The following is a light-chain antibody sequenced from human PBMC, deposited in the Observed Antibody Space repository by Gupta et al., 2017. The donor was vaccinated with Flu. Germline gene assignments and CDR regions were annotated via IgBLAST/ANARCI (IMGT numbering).Light chain of an antibody. V-gene: IGLV6-57*03. CDR2: EDS. Sequence: FVLTQPHSVSESPGKTVTISCTRSEGNIVSNYVQWFQQRPGSAPTPIIYEDSQRPSGVPDRFTGSIDESSNSASLTISGLRPDDEADYHCQSYDNGYTVFGGGTKLTVL. CDR3: QSYDNGYTV. J-gene: IGLJ2*01. CDR1: EGNIVSNY.